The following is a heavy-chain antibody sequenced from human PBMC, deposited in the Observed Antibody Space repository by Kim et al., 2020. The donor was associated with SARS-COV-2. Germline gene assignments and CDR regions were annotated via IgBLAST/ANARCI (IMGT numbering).Heavy chain of an antibody. CDR2: ISWNSGSI. V-gene: IGHV3-9*01. Sequence: GGSLRLSCAASGFTFDDYAMHWVRQAPGKGLEWVSGISWNSGSIGYADSVKGRFTISRDNAKNSLYLQMNSLRAEDTALYYCAKDREIAVAGTSHFDYWG. CDR3: AKDREIAVAGTSHFDY. D-gene: IGHD6-19*01. J-gene: IGHJ4*01. CDR1: GFTFDDYA.